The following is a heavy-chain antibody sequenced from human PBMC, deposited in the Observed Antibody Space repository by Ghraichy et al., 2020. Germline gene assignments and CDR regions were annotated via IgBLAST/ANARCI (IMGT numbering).Heavy chain of an antibody. CDR2: IYTSGST. CDR1: GGSISSGSYY. D-gene: IGHD6-13*01. J-gene: IGHJ2*01. V-gene: IGHV4-61*02. Sequence: SETLSLTCTVSGGSISSGSYYWSWIRQPAGKGLEWIGRIYTSGSTNYNPSLKSRVTISVDTSKNQFSLKLSSVTAADTAVYYCARGRGAAAGQGSWYFDLWGRGTLVTVSS. CDR3: ARGRGAAAGQGSWYFDL.